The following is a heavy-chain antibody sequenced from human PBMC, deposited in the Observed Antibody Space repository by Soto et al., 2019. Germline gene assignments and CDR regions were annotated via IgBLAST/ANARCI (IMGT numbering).Heavy chain of an antibody. CDR2: ISPMFVAA. CDR3: ATDVKVNTPAFVY. Sequence: QVQLVQSGAEMKKPGSSVKVSCQSSGGTFNTYAMNWVRQAPGQGPEWMGDISPMFVAANYAPKYQGRVTNTADEFTGTTYMQLSSLTSEDTALYFCATDVKVNTPAFVYWGQGTRVSVTS. J-gene: IGHJ4*02. D-gene: IGHD3-22*01. V-gene: IGHV1-69*19. CDR1: GGTFNTYA.